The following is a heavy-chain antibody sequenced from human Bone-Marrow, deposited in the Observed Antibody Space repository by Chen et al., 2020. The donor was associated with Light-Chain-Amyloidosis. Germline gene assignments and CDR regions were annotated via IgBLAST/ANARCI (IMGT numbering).Heavy chain of an antibody. CDR2: IYPDDSDA. CDR1: GYTFPKYW. Sequence: VKKPGESLKISCKGSGYTFPKYWIGWMRQMPGKGREWMVVIYPDDSDARYSPSFEGQVTISADNSITTAYLQWMSLKSSDTAMDYCARRGDGYYFDYWGQGTLVTVSS. V-gene: IGHV5-51*01. D-gene: IGHD3-10*01. J-gene: IGHJ4*02. CDR3: ARRGDGYYFDY.